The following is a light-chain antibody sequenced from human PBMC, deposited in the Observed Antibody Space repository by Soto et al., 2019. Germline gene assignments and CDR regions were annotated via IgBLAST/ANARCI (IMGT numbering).Light chain of an antibody. V-gene: IGKV4-1*01. CDR2: WAS. CDR3: QQYYSIPWT. Sequence: DIVMTQSPDSLAVSLGERATINCKSSRSVLYSSNNKNHLAWYQQKPGQAPKLLIYWASTRESGVPDRFSGSGSGTHFTLTISSLQAEDVPVYYCQQYYSIPWTFGQGTRVEIK. J-gene: IGKJ1*01. CDR1: RSVLYSSNNKNH.